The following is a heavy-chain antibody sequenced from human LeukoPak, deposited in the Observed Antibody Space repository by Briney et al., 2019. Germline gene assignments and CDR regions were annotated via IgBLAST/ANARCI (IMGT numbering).Heavy chain of an antibody. J-gene: IGHJ4*02. CDR1: GYSFTSYW. CDR2: IYPGDSDT. D-gene: IGHD5-18*01. V-gene: IGHV5-51*01. CDR3: ARHLGTNEDTAMVYNY. Sequence: GESLKISCKGSGYSFTSYWIGWVRQMPGKGLEWMGIIYPGDSDTRYSPSFQGQVTISADKSISTAYLQWSSLKASDTAMYYCARHLGTNEDTAMVYNYWGQGTLVTVSS.